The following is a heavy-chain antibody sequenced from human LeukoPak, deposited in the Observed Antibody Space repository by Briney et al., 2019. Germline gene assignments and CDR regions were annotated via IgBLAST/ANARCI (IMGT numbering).Heavy chain of an antibody. CDR2: IYHSGST. V-gene: IGHV4-4*02. J-gene: IGHJ4*02. CDR3: ARAVRYSYGCDLPDY. D-gene: IGHD5-18*01. CDR1: GGSISSSNW. Sequence: SETLSLTCAVSGGSISSSNWWSWVRQSPGKGLEWIGEIYHSGSTNYNPSLKSRVTISVDKSKNQFSLKLSSVTAADTAVYYCARAVRYSYGCDLPDYWGQGTLVTVSS.